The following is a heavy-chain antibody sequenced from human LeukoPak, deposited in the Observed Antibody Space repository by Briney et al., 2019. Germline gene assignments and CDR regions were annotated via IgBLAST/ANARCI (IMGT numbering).Heavy chain of an antibody. V-gene: IGHV3-23*01. D-gene: IGHD1-26*01. CDR2: IGGSGDST. J-gene: IGHJ5*02. CDR3: AKGPALSFPHPYNWFDP. Sequence: GGSLRLSCAASGFTFSSFGMHWVRQAPGKGLEWVSGIGGSGDSTYYADSGKGRFTISRDNSKNTLYLQMNSLRAEDTAVYYCAKGPALSFPHPYNWFDPWGQGTLVTVSS. CDR1: GFTFSSFG.